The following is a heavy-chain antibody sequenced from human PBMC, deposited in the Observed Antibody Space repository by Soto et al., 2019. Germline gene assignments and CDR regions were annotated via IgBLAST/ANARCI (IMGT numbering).Heavy chain of an antibody. J-gene: IGHJ4*02. CDR1: GFTFSTFS. Sequence: EVQLVESGGGSVQPGGSLRLSCAASGFTFSTFSMNWVRQAPGRGLEWISYISGGGRPISYADSVKGRFTISRDNAKNSLYLQMDSLTDEDTPVYYCPRDVGSAFDSWGQGTLVTVSS. D-gene: IGHD6-25*01. V-gene: IGHV3-48*02. CDR2: ISGGGRPI. CDR3: PRDVGSAFDS.